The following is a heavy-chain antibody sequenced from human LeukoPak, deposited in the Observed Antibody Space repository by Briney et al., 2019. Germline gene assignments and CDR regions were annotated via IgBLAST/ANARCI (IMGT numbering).Heavy chain of an antibody. J-gene: IGHJ6*03. V-gene: IGHV3-48*03. CDR2: ISTSGSSI. CDR3: ARDATTELGTVYMDV. D-gene: IGHD4-17*01. CDR1: GFTFDDYA. Sequence: PGGSLRLSCAASGFTFDDYAMHWVRQAPGKGLEWLSHISTSGSSIHYADSVKGRFTISRDNAKNSLYLQMNSLRVEDTAVYYCARDATTELGTVYMDVWGKGTTVTISS.